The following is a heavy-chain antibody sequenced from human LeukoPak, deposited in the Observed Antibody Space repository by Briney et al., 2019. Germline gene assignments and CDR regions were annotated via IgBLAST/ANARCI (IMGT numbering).Heavy chain of an antibody. CDR1: GYTFTGYY. CDR3: ARPFIETPSLGALDY. D-gene: IGHD4-23*01. CDR2: INPHSGGP. V-gene: IGHV1-2*02. J-gene: IGHJ4*02. Sequence: ASVKVSCKASGYTFTGYYMHWVRQAPGQGLEWMGLINPHSGGPNYAQNIQGRTTMTSDTSISTDYMELSRLRSDDTAVYYCARPFIETPSLGALDYWGQGTLVTVSS.